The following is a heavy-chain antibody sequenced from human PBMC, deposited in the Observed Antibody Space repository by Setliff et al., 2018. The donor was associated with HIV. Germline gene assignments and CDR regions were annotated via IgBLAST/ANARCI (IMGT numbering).Heavy chain of an antibody. V-gene: IGHV3-7*01. CDR2: IKQDGNEK. Sequence: GESLKISCAASGFTCTNYWMTWVRQAPGKGLEWVATIKQDGNEKYYVDAVKGRFTISRDALKNSLYLQMNSLSVSDTAVYYCARHVWSNGPRYYWGQGTLVTVSS. CDR1: GFTCTNYW. J-gene: IGHJ4*02. CDR3: ARHVWSNGPRYY. D-gene: IGHD2-8*01.